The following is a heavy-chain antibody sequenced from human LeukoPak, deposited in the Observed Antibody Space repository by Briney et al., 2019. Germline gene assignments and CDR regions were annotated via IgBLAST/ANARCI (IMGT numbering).Heavy chain of an antibody. CDR1: GFPFNAYW. V-gene: IGHV3-7*03. CDR3: ARGAGYNYPYYFDY. D-gene: IGHD5-24*01. Sequence: GGSLRLSCAASGFPFNAYWMTWVRQAPGKGLEWVANIRQDGDTKYYVDSVKGRFTISRGNAMNSLYLQMNSLRAEDTAVYYCARGAGYNYPYYFDYWGQGTLVTVSS. J-gene: IGHJ4*02. CDR2: IRQDGDTK.